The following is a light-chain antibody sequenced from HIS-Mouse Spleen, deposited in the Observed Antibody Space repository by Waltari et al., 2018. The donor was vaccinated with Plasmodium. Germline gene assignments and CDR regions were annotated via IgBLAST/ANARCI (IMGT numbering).Light chain of an antibody. J-gene: IGLJ7*02. CDR3: SSYTSSSTLAV. CDR2: EVS. Sequence: QSALTQPASVSGSPGQSITISCTGTSSDVGGYNFVPWYQQHPGKAPKLMIYEVSNRPSGVSNRFSGSKSGNTASLTISGLQAEDEADYYCSSYTSSSTLAVFGGGTQLTAL. V-gene: IGLV2-14*01. CDR1: SSDVGGYNF.